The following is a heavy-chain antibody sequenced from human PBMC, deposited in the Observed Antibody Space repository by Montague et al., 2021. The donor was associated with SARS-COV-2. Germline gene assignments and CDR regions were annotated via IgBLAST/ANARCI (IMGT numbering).Heavy chain of an antibody. Sequence: SETLSLTCTVSGGSISSYYWSWIRQPPGKGLEWIGYIYYSGSTNYNPSLKSRVTISVDTSKNQFSLKLSSVTAADTAVYYCAREARYYYVSSGPVAFDIWGQGTMVTVSS. J-gene: IGHJ3*02. CDR3: AREARYYYVSSGPVAFDI. V-gene: IGHV4-59*01. CDR2: IYYSGST. D-gene: IGHD3-22*01. CDR1: GGSISSYY.